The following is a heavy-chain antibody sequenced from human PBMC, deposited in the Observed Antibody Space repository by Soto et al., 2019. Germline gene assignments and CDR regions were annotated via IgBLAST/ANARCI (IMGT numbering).Heavy chain of an antibody. CDR1: VSALSSLA. D-gene: IGHD6-19*01. CDR2: FADGGSGP. V-gene: IGHV3-23*01. CDR3: SFGWGLLSSGWYKYYFDY. Sequence: EVQLLESGGALVQPGGSLRLSCAASVSALSSLAMTWVRQAPGKGLEWVSSFADGGSGPDYADSVKGRFTISRDKSTNTLYLEMDNLRGDDTAIYYGSFGWGLLSSGWYKYYFDYWGQGTLVTVSS. J-gene: IGHJ4*02.